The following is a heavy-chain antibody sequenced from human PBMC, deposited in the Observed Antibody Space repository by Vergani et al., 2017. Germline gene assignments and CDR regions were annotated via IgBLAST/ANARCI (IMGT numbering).Heavy chain of an antibody. J-gene: IGHJ4*02. CDR3: AREYSSSVGFLAY. Sequence: QVQLQESGPGLVKPSETLSPTCIVSGGSISSYYWSWIRPPAGKGLEWIGRIYTSESTNYNPSLQSRVTMSVDTSKNQFSLKLSSVTAADTAVYYCAREYSSSVGFLAYWGQGTLVAVCS. V-gene: IGHV4-4*07. CDR1: GGSISSYY. CDR2: IYTSEST. D-gene: IGHD6-6*01.